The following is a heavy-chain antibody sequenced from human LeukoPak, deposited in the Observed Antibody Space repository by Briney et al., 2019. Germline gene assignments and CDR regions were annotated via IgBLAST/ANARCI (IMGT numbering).Heavy chain of an antibody. J-gene: IGHJ4*02. CDR1: GFTFSSYA. CDR3: ARDQNLVVAGTVDC. CDR2: ISYDGSNK. D-gene: IGHD6-19*01. Sequence: GGSLRLSCAASGFTFSSYAMHWVRQAPGKGLEWVAVISYDGSNKYYADSVKGRFTISRDNSKNTLYLQMNSLRAEDTAVYYCARDQNLVVAGTVDCWGQGTLVTVSS. V-gene: IGHV3-30*04.